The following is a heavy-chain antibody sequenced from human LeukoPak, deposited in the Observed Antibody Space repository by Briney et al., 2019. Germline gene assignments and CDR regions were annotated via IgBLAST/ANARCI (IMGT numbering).Heavy chain of an antibody. J-gene: IGHJ6*03. CDR2: IYHSGST. CDR3: ARVKDPGGYYYYYYMDI. Sequence: PSETLSLTCAVSGGSISSSNWWSWVRQPPGKGLEWIGEIYHSGSTNYNPSLKSRVTISVDKSKNQFSLKVSSVTAADTAVYYCARVKDPGGYYYYYYMDIWGKGNTVTVSS. CDR1: GGSISSSNW. V-gene: IGHV4-4*02. D-gene: IGHD3-16*01.